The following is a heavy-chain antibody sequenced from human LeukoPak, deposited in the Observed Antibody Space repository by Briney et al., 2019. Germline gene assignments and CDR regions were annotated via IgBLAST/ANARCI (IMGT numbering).Heavy chain of an antibody. J-gene: IGHJ4*02. D-gene: IGHD3-22*01. CDR1: GYTFTIYG. CDR3: ARDYDPRGDY. V-gene: IGHV1-18*01. CDR2: ISAYNGNT. Sequence: ASVNVSFKASGYTFTIYGISWVRPAPGQGLEWMGWISAYNGNTNYAQKLQGRVTMTTDTSTSTAYMELRSLRSDDTAVYYCARDYDPRGDYWGQGTLVTVSS.